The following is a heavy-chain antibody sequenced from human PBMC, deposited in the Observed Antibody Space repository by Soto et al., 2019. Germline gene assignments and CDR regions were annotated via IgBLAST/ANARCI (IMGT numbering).Heavy chain of an antibody. D-gene: IGHD6-19*01. Sequence: SVKVSCKASGGTFSSYAISWVRQAPGQGLEWMGGIIPIFGTANYAQKFQGRVTITVDESTSTAYMELSSLRSEDTAVYYCARDRGDSCCLYARFNYGMDVSGQAPSVTVSS. V-gene: IGHV1-69*13. CDR3: ARDRGDSCCLYARFNYGMDV. CDR2: IIPIFGTA. CDR1: GGTFSSYA. J-gene: IGHJ6*02.